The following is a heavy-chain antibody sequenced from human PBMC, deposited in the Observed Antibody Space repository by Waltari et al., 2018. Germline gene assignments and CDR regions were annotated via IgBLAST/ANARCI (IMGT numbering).Heavy chain of an antibody. CDR3: ARAVKGVGATTPGWYFDL. J-gene: IGHJ2*01. V-gene: IGHV4-34*01. D-gene: IGHD1-26*01. CDR2: INHSGST. Sequence: QVQLQQWGAGLLKPSETLSLTCAVYGGSFRGYYWSWIRQPPGKGLEWIGEINHSGSTNYNPSLKSRVTISVDTSKNQFSLKLSSVTAADTAVYYCARAVKGVGATTPGWYFDLWGRGTLVTVSS. CDR1: GGSFRGYY.